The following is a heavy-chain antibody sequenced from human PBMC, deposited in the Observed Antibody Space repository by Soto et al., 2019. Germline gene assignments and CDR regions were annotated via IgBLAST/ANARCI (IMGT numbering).Heavy chain of an antibody. J-gene: IGHJ4*02. Sequence: GGSLRLSCAASGLKFSNYAMSWVRQAPGKGLEWVSLISATGGGTYYADSVKGRFTISRDNSHNTLYLQVHSLTAEDTAVYYCAKDRRAGGNSAFYFDFWGQGAQVTVSS. V-gene: IGHV3-23*01. D-gene: IGHD3-16*01. CDR1: GLKFSNYA. CDR2: ISATGGGT. CDR3: AKDRRAGGNSAFYFDF.